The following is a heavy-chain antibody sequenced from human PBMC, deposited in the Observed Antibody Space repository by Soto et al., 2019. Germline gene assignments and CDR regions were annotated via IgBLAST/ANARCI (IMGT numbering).Heavy chain of an antibody. CDR1: GFNFSSYG. V-gene: IGHV3-30*18. D-gene: IGHD4-4*01. J-gene: IGHJ6*02. CDR3: AKDGAVTTPYGMDV. Sequence: GVSLRLSCAASGFNFSSYGMHWVRQAPGKGLEWVAVISYDGSNKYYAASGKGRFTISRDNSKNTLYLQMNSLRAEDTAVYYCAKDGAVTTPYGMDVWGQGTTVTVCS. CDR2: ISYDGSNK.